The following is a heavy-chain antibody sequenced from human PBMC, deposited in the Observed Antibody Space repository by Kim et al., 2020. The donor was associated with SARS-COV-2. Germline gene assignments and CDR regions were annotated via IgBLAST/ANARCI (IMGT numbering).Heavy chain of an antibody. V-gene: IGHV3-23*01. D-gene: IGHD5-12*01. J-gene: IGHJ4*02. CDR1: GFTFSSYA. CDR2: ISGSGGST. CDR3: AKQMSTPRGIIPTRDGYNYKDSDY. Sequence: GGSLRLSCAASGFTFSSYAMSWVRQAPGKGLEWVSAISGSGGSTYYADSVKGRFTISRDNSKNTLYLQMNSLRAEDTAVYYCAKQMSTPRGIIPTRDGYNYKDSDYWGQGTLVTVSS.